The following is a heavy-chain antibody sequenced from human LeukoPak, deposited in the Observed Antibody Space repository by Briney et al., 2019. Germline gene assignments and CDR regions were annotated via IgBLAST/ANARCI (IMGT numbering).Heavy chain of an antibody. J-gene: IGHJ1*01. CDR2: IYTSGST. CDR1: GGSISSYY. D-gene: IGHD6-13*01. CDR3: ARAPRVRIAAAVGWEYFQH. Sequence: PSETLSLTCTVSGGSISSYYWSWIRQPAGKGLEWIGRIYTSGSTNYNPSLKSRVTISVDTSKNQFSLKLSSVTAADTAVYYCARAPRVRIAAAVGWEYFQHWGQGTLVTVSS. V-gene: IGHV4-4*07.